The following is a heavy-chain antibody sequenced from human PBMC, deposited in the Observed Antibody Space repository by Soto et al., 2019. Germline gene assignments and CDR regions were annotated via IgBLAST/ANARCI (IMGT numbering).Heavy chain of an antibody. CDR3: GAYCSRTYRYDWFDP. CDR2: LYYTGTT. CDR1: GGSIGSSSYY. J-gene: IGHJ5*02. D-gene: IGHD2-2*01. V-gene: IGHV4-39*01. Sequence: VSLTCSVSGGSIGSSSYYFGWIRQPPGKGLEWIGSLYYTGTTYYNSSLKSRVTISADKSQNQFSLRLSSVTAADTAVYYCGAYCSRTYRYDWFDPWGQGTLFTVSS.